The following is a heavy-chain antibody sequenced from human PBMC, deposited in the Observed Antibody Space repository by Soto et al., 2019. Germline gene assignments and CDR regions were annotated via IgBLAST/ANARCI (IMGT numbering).Heavy chain of an antibody. D-gene: IGHD5-12*01. CDR3: TRAYSGYAAVDY. J-gene: IGHJ4*02. V-gene: IGHV4-59*01. CDR1: GGSISSYY. Sequence: QVQLQESGPGLVKASETLSLTCTVSGGSISSYYWNWIRQPPGKGLEWIGYIYYSGTTNYNPALRSRFTITVDTSKNQFSLKLSSVTAADTAVYYCTRAYSGYAAVDYWGQGTLVTVSS. CDR2: IYYSGTT.